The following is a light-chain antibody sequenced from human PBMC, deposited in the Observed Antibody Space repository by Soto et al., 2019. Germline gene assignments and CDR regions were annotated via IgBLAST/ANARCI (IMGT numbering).Light chain of an antibody. V-gene: IGKV3-11*01. Sequence: EIVLTQFPATLSLSPGERATLSCRASQSVSSYLAWYQQKRGQAPRLLIYDSSNRATGIPARFSGSGSGTDFSLTISSLEPEDFAVYYCQQRSNWPLTFGGGTKVDI. J-gene: IGKJ4*01. CDR3: QQRSNWPLT. CDR2: DSS. CDR1: QSVSSY.